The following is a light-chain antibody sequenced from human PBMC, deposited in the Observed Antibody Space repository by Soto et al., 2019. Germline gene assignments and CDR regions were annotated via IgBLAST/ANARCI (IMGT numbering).Light chain of an antibody. V-gene: IGLV2-14*01. CDR3: SSYTSSSPLV. Sequence: QSVLTQPASVSGSPGQSITISCTETSSDVGGYNYVSWYQQHPGKAPKLMIYEVSNRPSGVSNRFSGSKSGNTASLTISGLQAENEADYYCSSYTSSSPLVFGTGTKVTVL. CDR2: EVS. CDR1: SSDVGGYNY. J-gene: IGLJ1*01.